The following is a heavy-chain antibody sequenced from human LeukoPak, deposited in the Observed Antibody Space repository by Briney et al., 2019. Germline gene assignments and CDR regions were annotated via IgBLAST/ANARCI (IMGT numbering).Heavy chain of an antibody. J-gene: IGHJ6*03. D-gene: IGHD3-3*01. V-gene: IGHV4-59*01. CDR3: ARGPPYYDFWSGPAYYYYYYMDV. Sequence: SETLSLTCTVSGGSISSYYWSWIRQPPGKGLEWIGYIYYSGSTNYNPSLKSRVTISVDTSKNQFSLKLSSVTAADTAVYYCARGPPYYDFWSGPAYYYYYYMDVWGKGTTVTVSS. CDR1: GGSISSYY. CDR2: IYYSGST.